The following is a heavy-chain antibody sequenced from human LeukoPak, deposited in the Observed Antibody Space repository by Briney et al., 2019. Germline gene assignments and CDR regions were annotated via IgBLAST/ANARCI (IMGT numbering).Heavy chain of an antibody. J-gene: IGHJ4*02. D-gene: IGHD2-2*01. CDR1: GFSVSNNY. CDR2: IQTDGRDK. Sequence: GGSLRLSCAASGFSVSNNYMSWVRQAPGMGLEWVTFIQTDGRDKYYAASVAGRFTISRDNSKNTVYLNMNNLRPDDTALYYCAREGGTVVIGRFDYWGQGTLVTVSS. V-gene: IGHV3-30*02. CDR3: AREGGTVVIGRFDY.